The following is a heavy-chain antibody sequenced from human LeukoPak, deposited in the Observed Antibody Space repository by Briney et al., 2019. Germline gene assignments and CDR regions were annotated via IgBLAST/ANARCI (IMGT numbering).Heavy chain of an antibody. CDR1: GFTFSSYT. CDR2: ISGSGGST. Sequence: GGSLRLSCAASGFTFSSYTMTCVRQAPGKGLEWVSGISGSGGSTYYADCVKGRFTISRDNSKNTVYLQMNSLRAEDTAVYYCAKRTLGDYWGQGTLVTVSS. CDR3: AKRTLGDY. V-gene: IGHV3-23*01. D-gene: IGHD1-14*01. J-gene: IGHJ4*02.